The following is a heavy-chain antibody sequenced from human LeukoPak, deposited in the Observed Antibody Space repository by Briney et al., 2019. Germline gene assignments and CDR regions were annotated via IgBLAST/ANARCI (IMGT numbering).Heavy chain of an antibody. D-gene: IGHD5/OR15-5a*01. J-gene: IGHJ6*02. CDR3: ARGKSKRLDV. V-gene: IGHV6-1*01. CDR1: GDSVSGNSGT. Sequence: SQTLSLTCAISGDSVSGNSGTWNWIRQSPSRGLEWLGRTYYRSKWYNDYAVSVKSRVTINPDTSKNHFSLQLNSVTPDDTAVYYCARGKSKRLDVWGQGTTVTVSS. CDR2: TYYRSKWYN.